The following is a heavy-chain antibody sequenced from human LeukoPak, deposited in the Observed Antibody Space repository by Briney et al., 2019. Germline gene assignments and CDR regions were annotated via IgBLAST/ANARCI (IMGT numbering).Heavy chain of an antibody. D-gene: IGHD2-15*01. Sequence: SETLSLTCTVSGGSISSSSYYWGWIRQPPGKGLEWIGSIYYSGSTYYNPSLKSRVTISVDTSKNQFSLKLSSVTAADTAVYYCARGYCSGGSCKPYDYWGQGTLVTVPS. CDR2: IYYSGST. J-gene: IGHJ4*02. CDR3: ARGYCSGGSCKPYDY. CDR1: GGSISSSSYY. V-gene: IGHV4-39*01.